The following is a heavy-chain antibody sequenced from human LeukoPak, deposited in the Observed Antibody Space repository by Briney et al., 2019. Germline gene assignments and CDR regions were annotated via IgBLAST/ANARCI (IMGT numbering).Heavy chain of an antibody. CDR3: AKEYGSGSYGDAFDI. V-gene: IGHV3-9*01. CDR2: ISWNSGSI. D-gene: IGHD3-10*01. CDR1: GFTFDDYA. Sequence: PGRSLRLSCAASGFTFDDYAMHWVRQAPGKGLEWVSGISWNSGSIGYADSVKGRFTISRDNAKNSLYLQMNSLRAEDTGLYYCAKEYGSGSYGDAFDIWGQGKMVTVSS. J-gene: IGHJ3*02.